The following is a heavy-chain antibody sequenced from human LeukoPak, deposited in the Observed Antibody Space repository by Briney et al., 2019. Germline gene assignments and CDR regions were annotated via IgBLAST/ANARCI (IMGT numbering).Heavy chain of an antibody. CDR2: MNPNSGNT. CDR3: ARGGQWLVLGYYYYGMDV. J-gene: IGHJ6*02. Sequence: VKFSCKASGYTFTSYDINWVRQATGQGLEWMGWMNPNSGNTGYAQKFQGRVTMTRNTSISTAYMELSSLRSEDTAVYYCARGGQWLVLGYYYYGMDVWGQGTTVTVSS. D-gene: IGHD6-19*01. V-gene: IGHV1-8*01. CDR1: GYTFTSYD.